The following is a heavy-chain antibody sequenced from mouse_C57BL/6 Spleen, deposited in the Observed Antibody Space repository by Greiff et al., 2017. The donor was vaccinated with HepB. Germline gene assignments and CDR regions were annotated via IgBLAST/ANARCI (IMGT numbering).Heavy chain of an antibody. J-gene: IGHJ3*01. CDR2: IDPSDSYT. CDR1: GYTFTSYW. V-gene: IGHV1-59*01. Sequence: VQLQQSGAELVRPGTSVKLSCKASGYTFTSYWMHWVKQRPGQGLEWIGVIDPSDSYTNYNQKFKGKATLTVDTSSSTAYMQRSSLTSEDSAVYYGARGQLRLRWFAYWGQGTLVTVSA. D-gene: IGHD3-2*02. CDR3: ARGQLRLRWFAY.